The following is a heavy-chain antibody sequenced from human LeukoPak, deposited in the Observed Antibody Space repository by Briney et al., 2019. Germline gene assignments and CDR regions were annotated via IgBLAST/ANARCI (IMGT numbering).Heavy chain of an antibody. D-gene: IGHD3-10*01. CDR2: IYTSGST. Sequence: PSQTLSLTCTVSGGSISSGSYYWSWIRQPAGKGLEWIGRIYTSGSTNYNPSLKSRVTISVDTSKNQFSLKLSSVTAADTALYYRARVGSTYYYGSGRLRGWFDPWGQGTLVTVPS. J-gene: IGHJ5*02. V-gene: IGHV4-61*02. CDR1: GGSISSGSYY. CDR3: ARVGSTYYYGSGRLRGWFDP.